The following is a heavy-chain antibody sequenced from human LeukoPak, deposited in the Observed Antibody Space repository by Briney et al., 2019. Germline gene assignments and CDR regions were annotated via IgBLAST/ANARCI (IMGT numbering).Heavy chain of an antibody. CDR1: GYTFTSYA. J-gene: IGHJ3*02. CDR3: ARERSPMDAFDI. V-gene: IGHV1-3*01. Sequence: GASVKVSCKASGYTFTSYAMHWVRQAPGQRLEWMGWINAGNGNTKYSQKFQGRVTTTRDTSASTAYMELSSLRSEDTAVYYCARERSPMDAFDIWGQGTMVTVSS. CDR2: INAGNGNT. D-gene: IGHD3/OR15-3a*01.